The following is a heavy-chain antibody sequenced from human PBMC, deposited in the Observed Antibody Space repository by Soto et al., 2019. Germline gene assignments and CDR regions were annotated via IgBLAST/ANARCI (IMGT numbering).Heavy chain of an antibody. D-gene: IGHD2-2*02. Sequence: GGSLRLSCAASGFTFDDYAMHWVRQAPGKGLEWVSGISWNSGSIGYADSVKGRFTISRDNAKNSLYLQMNSLRAEDTALYYCAKDNANCSSTSCYNYYYYMDVWGKGTTVTVSS. J-gene: IGHJ6*03. CDR3: AKDNANCSSTSCYNYYYYMDV. V-gene: IGHV3-9*01. CDR2: ISWNSGSI. CDR1: GFTFDDYA.